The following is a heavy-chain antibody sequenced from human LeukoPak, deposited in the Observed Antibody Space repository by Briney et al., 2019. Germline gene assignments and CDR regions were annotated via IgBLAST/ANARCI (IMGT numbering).Heavy chain of an antibody. CDR2: IIPIFGTA. V-gene: IGHV1-69*06. CDR3: ASLRTAQEKEGVVRGRRNYYYYYMDV. J-gene: IGHJ6*03. D-gene: IGHD3-10*01. CDR1: GGTFSSYA. Sequence: SVKVSCKASGGTFSSYAISWVRQAPGQGLEWMGGIIPIFGTANYAQKFQGRVTITADKSTSTAYMELSSLRSEDTAVYYCASLRTAQEKEGVVRGRRNYYYYYMDVWGKGTTVTVSS.